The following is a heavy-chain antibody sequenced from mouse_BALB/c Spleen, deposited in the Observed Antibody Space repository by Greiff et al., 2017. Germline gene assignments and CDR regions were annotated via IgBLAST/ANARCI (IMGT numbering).Heavy chain of an antibody. CDR1: GFSLTSYG. Sequence: VQLKESGPGLVAPSQSLSITCTVSGFSLTSYGVHWVRQPPGKGLEWLGVIWAGGSTNYNSALMSRLSISKDNSKSQVFLKMNSLQTDDTAMYYCASYYYGPSYAMDYWGQGTSVTVSS. CDR2: IWAGGST. J-gene: IGHJ4*01. CDR3: ASYYYGPSYAMDY. V-gene: IGHV2-9*02. D-gene: IGHD1-1*01.